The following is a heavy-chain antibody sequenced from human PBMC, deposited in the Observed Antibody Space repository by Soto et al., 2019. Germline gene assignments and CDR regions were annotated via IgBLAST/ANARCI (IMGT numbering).Heavy chain of an antibody. V-gene: IGHV5-51*01. CDR2: IYPGDSDT. J-gene: IGHJ6*02. Sequence: SLKISCKGSGYSFTSYWIGWVRQMPGKGLEWMGIIYPGDSDTRYSPSFQGQVTISADKSISTAYLQWSSLKASDTAMYYCARLARAGINTYYYYYYGVDVWGQRTTVAVS. CDR1: GYSFTSYW. CDR3: ARLARAGINTYYYYYYGVDV. D-gene: IGHD6-19*01.